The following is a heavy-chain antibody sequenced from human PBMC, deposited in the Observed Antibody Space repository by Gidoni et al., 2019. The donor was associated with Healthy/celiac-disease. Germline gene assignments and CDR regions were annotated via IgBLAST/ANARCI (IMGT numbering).Heavy chain of an antibody. CDR2: ISSSSSYI. CDR3: ARDESGGSNDY. Sequence: EVQLVESGGGLVKPGGSVRLACAASGFTFSSYSMNWVRQAPGKGLEWVSSISSSSSYIYYADSVKGRFTISRDNAKNSLYLQMNSLRAEDTAVYYCARDESGGSNDYWGQGTLVTVSS. J-gene: IGHJ4*02. CDR1: GFTFSSYS. D-gene: IGHD2-15*01. V-gene: IGHV3-21*01.